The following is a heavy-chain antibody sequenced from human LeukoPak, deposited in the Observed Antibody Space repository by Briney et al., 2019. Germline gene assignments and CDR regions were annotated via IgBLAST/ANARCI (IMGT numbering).Heavy chain of an antibody. Sequence: SETLSLTCAVYGGSFRGHYWSWIRQPPGKGLEWIGEINHSGSTNYNPSLKSRVTISVDRSKNQFSLKLSSVTAADTAVYYCARVQLEITLFDYWGQGTLVTVSS. CDR1: GGSFRGHY. V-gene: IGHV4-34*01. J-gene: IGHJ4*02. D-gene: IGHD1-1*01. CDR3: ARVQLEITLFDY. CDR2: INHSGST.